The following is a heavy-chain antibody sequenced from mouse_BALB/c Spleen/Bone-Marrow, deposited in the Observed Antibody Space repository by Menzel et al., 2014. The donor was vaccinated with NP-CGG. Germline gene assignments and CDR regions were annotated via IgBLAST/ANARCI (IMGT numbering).Heavy chain of an antibody. CDR3: ARDGNYAMDY. Sequence: DVKLQESGPGLVKPSQTVSLTCTVTGISITTGNYRWSWIRQFPGNKLEWIGYIYYSGTITYNPSLTSRTTITRDTSKNQFFLETNSLTAEDTATYYCARDGNYAMDYWGQGTSVTVSS. J-gene: IGHJ4*01. D-gene: IGHD1-1*02. V-gene: IGHV3-5*02. CDR2: IYYSGTI. CDR1: GISITTGNYR.